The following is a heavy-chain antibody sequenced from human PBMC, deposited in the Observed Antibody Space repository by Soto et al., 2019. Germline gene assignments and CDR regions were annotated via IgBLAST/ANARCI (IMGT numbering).Heavy chain of an antibody. CDR1: GYTFTSYY. CDR3: ARGITMVRGVLLDAFDI. CDR2: INPSGGST. V-gene: IGHV1-46*01. Sequence: ASVKVSCKASGYTFTSYYMHWVRQAPGQGLEWMGIINPSGGSTSYAQKFQGRVTMTRDTSTSTVYMELSSLRSEDTAVYYCARGITMVRGVLLDAFDIWGQGTMVTVSS. J-gene: IGHJ3*02. D-gene: IGHD3-10*01.